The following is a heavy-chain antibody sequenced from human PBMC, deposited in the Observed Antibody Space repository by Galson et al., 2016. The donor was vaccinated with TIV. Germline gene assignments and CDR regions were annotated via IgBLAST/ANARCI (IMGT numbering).Heavy chain of an antibody. D-gene: IGHD4-17*01. J-gene: IGHJ6*02. CDR3: ARALRTTVNSHPYHGMDV. V-gene: IGHV1-69*04. CDR2: IIPVLGME. Sequence: SVKVSCKASGGNFNSFAINWVRQAPGQGLEWMGRIIPVLGMENYAQKFQGRVSITAGISTNIAYMELSSLRSEDTAMYYCARALRTTVNSHPYHGMDVWGQGTTVTVSS. CDR1: GGNFNSFA.